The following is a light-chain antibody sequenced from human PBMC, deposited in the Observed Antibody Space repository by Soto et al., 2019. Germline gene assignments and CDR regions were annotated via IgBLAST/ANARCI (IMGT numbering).Light chain of an antibody. CDR3: QHYNNWPPWT. V-gene: IGKV3-15*01. Sequence: ERVMTQSTATLSVSPGERVTLSCRASQSISGHLAWYQQKRGQAPRLLIYGASTRATGIPARFSGSGSGTEFTLTINGLQSEDFAVYYCQHYNNWPPWTFGQGTTVEI. CDR1: QSISGH. J-gene: IGKJ1*01. CDR2: GAS.